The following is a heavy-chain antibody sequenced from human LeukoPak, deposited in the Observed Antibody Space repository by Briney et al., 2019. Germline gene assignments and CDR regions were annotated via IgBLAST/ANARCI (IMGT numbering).Heavy chain of an antibody. CDR3: AKDTGGNGAYFYAMGV. J-gene: IGHJ6*02. D-gene: IGHD4-23*01. CDR2: INWNSDTK. Sequence: PGGSLRLSCVGSGFAFHNYAMHWVRRPPGKGLEWVSAINWNSDTKAYADSVKGRFTISRDRARNSLYLQMDSLRPEDTALYYCAKDTGGNGAYFYAMGVWGQGTSVTVSS. V-gene: IGHV3-9*01. CDR1: GFAFHNYA.